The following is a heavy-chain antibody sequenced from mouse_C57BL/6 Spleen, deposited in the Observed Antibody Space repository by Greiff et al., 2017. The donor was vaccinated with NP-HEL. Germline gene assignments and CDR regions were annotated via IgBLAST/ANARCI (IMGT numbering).Heavy chain of an antibody. CDR1: GFTFSDYG. V-gene: IGHV5-17*01. D-gene: IGHD2-4*01. CDR2: ISRGSSNI. J-gene: IGHJ3*01. Sequence: EVQRVESGGGLVKPGGSLKLSCAASGFTFSDYGMHWVRQAPEKGLEWVAYISRGSSNIYYADTVKGRFTISRDNAKNTLFLQMTSLRSEDTAMYYCARGLLAYWGQGTLVTVSA. CDR3: ARGLLAY.